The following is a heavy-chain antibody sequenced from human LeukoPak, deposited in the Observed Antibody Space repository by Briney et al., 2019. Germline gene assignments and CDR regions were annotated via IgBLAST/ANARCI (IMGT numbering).Heavy chain of an antibody. CDR3: AKDTGDYYDGSGNYYAGWFDP. CDR1: GFSLSSFG. V-gene: IGHV3-30*02. Sequence: PGGSLRLSCAASGFSLSSFGLHWVRQAPGKGLEWLGFIRYDGNNKYFADSVKGRFTISRDNSKNTVYLHMNSLTPEATAAYHCAKDTGDYYDGSGNYYAGWFDPWGQGTLVTVSS. CDR2: IRYDGNNK. D-gene: IGHD3-22*01. J-gene: IGHJ5*02.